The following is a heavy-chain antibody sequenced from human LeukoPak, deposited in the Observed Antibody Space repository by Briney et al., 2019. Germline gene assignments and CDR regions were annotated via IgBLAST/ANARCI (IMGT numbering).Heavy chain of an antibody. CDR2: IWYDGSNK. Sequence: GRSLRLSCAAAGFTFSSDGMQSVSQAPGEGLEWEVLIWYDGSNKYYADSVKGRFTISRDNSKDTLYLQMNSLRAEDTAVYYCARGGAAAGTLDYFDYWGQGTLVTVSS. D-gene: IGHD6-13*01. V-gene: IGHV3-33*01. CDR3: ARGGAAAGTLDYFDY. CDR1: GFTFSSDG. J-gene: IGHJ4*02.